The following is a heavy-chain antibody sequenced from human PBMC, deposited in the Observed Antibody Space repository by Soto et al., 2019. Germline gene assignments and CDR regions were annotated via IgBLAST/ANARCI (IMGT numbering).Heavy chain of an antibody. CDR2: XSXXGXTX. J-gene: IGHJ5*02. CDR3: ARANPVLFTWFDP. V-gene: IGHV3-11*01. Sequence: PGGSLRPSCAASGFTFSDYYMSWIRQAPGKGLEXVSXXSXXGXTXXXAXXVKGRFTISRDNAKNSLYLQMNSLSAEDTAVYYCARANPVLFTWFDPWGQGTLVTASS. D-gene: IGHD3-10*02. CDR1: GFTFSDYY.